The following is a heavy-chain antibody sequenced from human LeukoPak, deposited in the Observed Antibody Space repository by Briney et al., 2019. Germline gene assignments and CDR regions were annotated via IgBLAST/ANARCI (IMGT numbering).Heavy chain of an antibody. V-gene: IGHV3-23*01. Sequence: PGGSLRLSCAASGFTFSSYAMSWVRQAPGKGLEWVSAISGSGGSTYYADSVKGRFTISRDNSKNTLYLQMNSLRAEGTAVYYCAKGLLSLYGDAYFDYWGQGTLVTVSS. CDR1: GFTFSSYA. CDR2: ISGSGGST. J-gene: IGHJ4*02. CDR3: AKGLLSLYGDAYFDY. D-gene: IGHD4-17*01.